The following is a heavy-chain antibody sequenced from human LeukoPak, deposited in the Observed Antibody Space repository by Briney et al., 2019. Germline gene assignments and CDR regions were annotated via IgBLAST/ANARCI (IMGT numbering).Heavy chain of an antibody. CDR3: AREDGYSSSWYSDY. D-gene: IGHD6-13*01. Sequence: PGGSLRLSCAASGFTFSDYYMSWIRQAPGKGLEWVSDISSTCICTNYADSVKGRFTISRDNAKNSLYLQMNSLRAEDTAVYYCAREDGYSSSWYSDYWGQGTLVTVSS. CDR1: GFTFSDYY. J-gene: IGHJ4*02. CDR2: ISSTCICT. V-gene: IGHV3-11*05.